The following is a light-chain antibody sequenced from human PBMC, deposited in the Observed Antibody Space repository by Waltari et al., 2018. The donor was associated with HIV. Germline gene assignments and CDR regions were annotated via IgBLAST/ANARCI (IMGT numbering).Light chain of an antibody. CDR1: QSILSTAGNRRY. CDR3: QQYYDTPYT. CDR2: WAS. Sequence: DIVVTQSPDSLAVSLGERATINCNSSQSILSTAGNRRYLAWYQQRPGQAPNLLIYWASTRESGVPDRFSGSGSGTDFTLTINSLQAEDVAVYYCQQYYDTPYTFGQGTKLDI. J-gene: IGKJ2*01. V-gene: IGKV4-1*01.